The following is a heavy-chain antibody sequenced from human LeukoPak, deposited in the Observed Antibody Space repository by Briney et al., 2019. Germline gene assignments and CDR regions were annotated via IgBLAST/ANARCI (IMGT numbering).Heavy chain of an antibody. CDR1: GYTFTGYY. CDR2: INPNSGGT. Sequence: ASVKVSCKASGYTFTGYYMHWVRRAPGQGLEWMGWINPNSGGTNYAQKFQGRVTMTRDTSISTAYMELSRLRSDDTAVYYCARGFQLYYYDGTDYWGQGTLVTVSS. CDR3: ARGFQLYYYDGTDY. J-gene: IGHJ4*02. D-gene: IGHD3-22*01. V-gene: IGHV1-2*02.